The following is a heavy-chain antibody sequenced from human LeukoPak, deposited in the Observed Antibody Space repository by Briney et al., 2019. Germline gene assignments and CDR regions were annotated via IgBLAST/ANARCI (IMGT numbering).Heavy chain of an antibody. D-gene: IGHD3-22*01. V-gene: IGHV3-7*01. CDR1: GFTFSSYW. CDR2: IKQDGSEK. CDR3: ARGETYYHDSSCYYLDY. Sequence: HPGGSLRLSCAASGFTFSSYWMSWVRQASGKGLEWVANIKQDGSEKYYVDSVKGRFTISRDNAKNSLYLQMNSLRAEDTAVYYCARGETYYHDSSCYYLDYWGQGTLVTVSS. J-gene: IGHJ4*02.